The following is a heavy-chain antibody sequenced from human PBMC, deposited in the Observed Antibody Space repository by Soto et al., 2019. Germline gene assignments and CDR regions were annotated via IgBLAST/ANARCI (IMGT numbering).Heavy chain of an antibody. V-gene: IGHV3-72*01. D-gene: IGHD7-27*01. Sequence: EVQLAESGGGLVQPGGSLRLSCAASGFTFSDHYMDWVRQAPGKGLEWVGRSRDKVHSHTTEYAASVKGRFTISRGDSKNLIYLQNNSLKTEDNGVIFCGWGLISNGHFGLLGQGTLVTVSS. J-gene: IGHJ4*02. CDR2: SRDKVHSHTT. CDR1: GFTFSDHY. CDR3: GWGLISNGHFGL.